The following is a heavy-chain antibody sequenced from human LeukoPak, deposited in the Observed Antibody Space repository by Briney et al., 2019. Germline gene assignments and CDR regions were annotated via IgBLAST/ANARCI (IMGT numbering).Heavy chain of an antibody. J-gene: IGHJ4*02. Sequence: GESLRLSCAASGSAFSTYAMHWSRQGPGKGLEWVAFILYDGSIKYYADSVKGRFTISRDNSKNTLYLQMNSLRPEDTAVYYCARDPNYYDTSAYVDYWGQGTLVTVSS. D-gene: IGHD3-22*01. CDR3: ARDPNYYDTSAYVDY. V-gene: IGHV3-30*03. CDR2: ILYDGSIK. CDR1: GSAFSTYA.